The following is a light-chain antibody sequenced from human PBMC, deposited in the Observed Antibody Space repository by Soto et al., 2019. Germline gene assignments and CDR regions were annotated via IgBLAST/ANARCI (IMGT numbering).Light chain of an antibody. Sequence: QSVLTQPASVSGSPGQSITISCTGTSSDVGGYNYVSWYQQHPGKAPKLMIYDVSNRPSGVSNRFSGSKSGNTASLTISGLQAEDEADYYCSSYTSSRNYVFGTGTKVPVL. J-gene: IGLJ1*01. V-gene: IGLV2-14*01. CDR2: DVS. CDR3: SSYTSSRNYV. CDR1: SSDVGGYNY.